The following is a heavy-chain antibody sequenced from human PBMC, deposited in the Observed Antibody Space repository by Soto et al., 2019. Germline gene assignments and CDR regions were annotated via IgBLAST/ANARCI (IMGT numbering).Heavy chain of an antibody. CDR2: INHSGST. CDR1: GGSFSGYY. CDR3: ASLRSSGYSYGLDY. V-gene: IGHV4-34*01. J-gene: IGHJ4*02. D-gene: IGHD5-18*01. Sequence: SETLSLTCAVYGGSFSGYYWSWIRQPPGKGLEWIGEINHSGSTNYNPSLKSRVTISVDTSKNRFYLKLSSVTAADTAVYYCASLRSSGYSYGLDYWGQGTLVTVSS.